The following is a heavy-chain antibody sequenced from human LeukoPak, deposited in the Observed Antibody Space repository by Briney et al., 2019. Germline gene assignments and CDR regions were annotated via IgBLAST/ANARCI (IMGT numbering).Heavy chain of an antibody. J-gene: IGHJ4*02. D-gene: IGHD3-10*01. CDR2: ISGSGGST. CDR3: AKDPSHSMVQGVYGY. V-gene: IGHV3-23*01. Sequence: HSGGSLRLPCAASGFTFSSYAMSWVRQAPGKGLEWVSAISGSGGSTYYADSVKGRFTISRDNSKNTLYLQMNSLRAEDTAVYYCAKDPSHSMVQGVYGYWGQGTLVTVSS. CDR1: GFTFSSYA.